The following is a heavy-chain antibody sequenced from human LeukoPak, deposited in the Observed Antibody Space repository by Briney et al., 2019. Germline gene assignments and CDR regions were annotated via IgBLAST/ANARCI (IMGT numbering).Heavy chain of an antibody. J-gene: IGHJ3*02. CDR2: INPNSGGT. CDR1: GYTFTGYY. D-gene: IGHD6-19*01. V-gene: IGHV1-2*02. CDR3: ATDLLSGCAAFDI. Sequence: GASVKVSCKASGYTFTGYYMHWVRQAPGQGLEWMGWINPNSGGTNYAQKIQGRVTMTRDTSISTAYMELSSLRSEDTAVYYCATDLLSGCAAFDIWGQGTMVTVSS.